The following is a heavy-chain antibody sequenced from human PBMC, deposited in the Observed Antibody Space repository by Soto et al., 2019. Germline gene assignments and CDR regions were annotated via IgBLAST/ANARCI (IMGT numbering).Heavy chain of an antibody. Sequence: GSLSLSRAAAGFTFINAWMSCVRQAPGKGLEWVGRIKSKTDGGITDYAEPVKGRFTISRDDSKNTLYLQMNSLKTEDTAVYYCTTGLYYDLWSGSSCDSWGQGTLVTV. CDR2: IKSKTDGGIT. CDR3: TTGLYYDLWSGSSCDS. V-gene: IGHV3-15*01. D-gene: IGHD3-3*01. J-gene: IGHJ4*02. CDR1: GFTFINAW.